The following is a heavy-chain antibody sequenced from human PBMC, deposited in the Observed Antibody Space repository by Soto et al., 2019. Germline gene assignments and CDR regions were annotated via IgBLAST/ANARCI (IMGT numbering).Heavy chain of an antibody. CDR3: ASLHVDTAMVIDY. V-gene: IGHV4-39*01. Sequence: PSETLSLTCTVSGGSISSSSYYWGWIRQPPGKGLEWIGSIYYSGSTYYNPSLKSRVTISVDTSKNQFSLKLSSVTAADTAVYYCASLHVDTAMVIDYWGQGTLVTSPQ. CDR2: IYYSGST. J-gene: IGHJ4*02. CDR1: GGSISSSSYY. D-gene: IGHD5-18*01.